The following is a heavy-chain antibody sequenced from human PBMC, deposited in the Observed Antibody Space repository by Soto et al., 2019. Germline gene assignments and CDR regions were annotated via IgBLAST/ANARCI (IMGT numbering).Heavy chain of an antibody. CDR1: GGTFSSYT. V-gene: IGHV1-69*02. CDR2: IIPILGIA. D-gene: IGHD2-2*01. CDR3: ASDSPYCSSTRCHYYYYYYMDV. Sequence: GASVKVSCKASGGTFSSYTISWVRQAPGQGLEWMGRIIPILGIANYAQKFQGRVTITADKSTSTAYMELSSLRSEDTAVYYCASDSPYCSSTRCHYYYYYYMDVWGKGTTVTVSS. J-gene: IGHJ6*03.